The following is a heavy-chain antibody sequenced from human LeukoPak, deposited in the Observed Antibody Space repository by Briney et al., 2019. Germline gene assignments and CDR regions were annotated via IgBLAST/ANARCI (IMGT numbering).Heavy chain of an antibody. Sequence: GGSLRLSCAASGFTFSSYSMNWVRQAPGKGLEWVSSISSSSSYIYYADSVKGRFTISRDNAKNSLYLQMNSLRAEDTAVYYCAREDIAVAEGKFDYWGQGTLVTVSS. D-gene: IGHD6-19*01. CDR1: GFTFSSYS. CDR2: ISSSSSYI. J-gene: IGHJ4*02. V-gene: IGHV3-21*01. CDR3: AREDIAVAEGKFDY.